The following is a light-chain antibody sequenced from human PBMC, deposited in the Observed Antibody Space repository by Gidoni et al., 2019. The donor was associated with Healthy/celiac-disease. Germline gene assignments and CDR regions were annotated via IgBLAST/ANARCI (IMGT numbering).Light chain of an antibody. CDR2: LGS. CDR3: MQALQTPPT. J-gene: IGKJ2*01. V-gene: IGKV2-28*01. Sequence: DIVMTQSPLSLPVTPGAPASISCRSSQSLLHSNGYNYLDWYLQKPGQSPQLLIYLGSNRASGVPDRFRGSGSGTDFTLKISRVEAEDVGVYYCMQALQTPPTFGQGTKLEIK. CDR1: QSLLHSNGYNY.